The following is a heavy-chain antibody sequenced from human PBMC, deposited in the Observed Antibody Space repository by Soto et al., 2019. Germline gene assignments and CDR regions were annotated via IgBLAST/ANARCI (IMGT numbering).Heavy chain of an antibody. CDR3: AKEASPAAMRGFFDY. V-gene: IGHV3-30*18. J-gene: IGHJ4*02. D-gene: IGHD2-2*01. CDR2: ISYDGSNK. Sequence: QVQLVESGGGVVQPGRSLRLSCAASGFTFSSYGMHWVRQAPGKGLEWVAVISYDGSNKYYVDSVKGRFTISRDNSKNTLYLQMNSLRAEDTAVYYCAKEASPAAMRGFFDYWGQGTLVTVSS. CDR1: GFTFSSYG.